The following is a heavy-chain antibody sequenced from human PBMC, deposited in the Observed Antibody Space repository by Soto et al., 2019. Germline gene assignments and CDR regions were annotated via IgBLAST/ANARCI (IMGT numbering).Heavy chain of an antibody. D-gene: IGHD3-22*01. V-gene: IGHV1-46*03. J-gene: IGHJ6*03. CDR2: INPSGGST. Sequence: ASVKVSCKASGYTFTSYYIHWVRQAPGQGLEWMGIINPSGGSTSYAQKFQGRVTMTRDTSTSTVYMELSSLRSEDTAVYYCARSASGGYYPNYYYYMDVWGKGTTVTVSS. CDR1: GYTFTSYY. CDR3: ARSASGGYYPNYYYYMDV.